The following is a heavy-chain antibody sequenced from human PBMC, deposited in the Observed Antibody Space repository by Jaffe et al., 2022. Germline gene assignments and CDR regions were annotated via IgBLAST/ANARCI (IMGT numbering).Heavy chain of an antibody. CDR3: GRLPSRF. CDR1: GYSIGSGYY. J-gene: IGHJ4*02. V-gene: IGHV4-38-2*01. Sequence: QVQLQESGPGLVKPSETLFLTCAVSGYSIGSGYYWVWVRQPPGKGLEWIGSIYHSGSTYYSPSLKGRVTISIDTSKNQFSLKLSSVTAADTAVYYCGRLPSRFWGQGTLVTVSS. CDR2: IYHSGST.